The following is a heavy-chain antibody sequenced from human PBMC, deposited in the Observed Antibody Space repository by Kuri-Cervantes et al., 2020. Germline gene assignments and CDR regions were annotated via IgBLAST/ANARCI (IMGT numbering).Heavy chain of an antibody. V-gene: IGHV3-23*01. J-gene: IGHJ4*02. CDR3: AGVWGAYCGGDCYSSNDY. CDR2: ISGSDYST. D-gene: IGHD2-21*02. CDR1: GFTFNNNG. Sequence: GESLKISCAASGFTFNNNGMSWVRQAPGKGLEWVSAISGSDYSTHYSDSVKGRLTISRDNSKNTLYLQMNSLRAEDTAVYYCAGVWGAYCGGDCYSSNDYWGQGTLVTVSS.